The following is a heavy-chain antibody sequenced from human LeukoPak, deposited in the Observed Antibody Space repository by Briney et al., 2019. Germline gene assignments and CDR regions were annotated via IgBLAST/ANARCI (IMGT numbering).Heavy chain of an antibody. J-gene: IGHJ4*02. CDR3: ARGRGSKDY. Sequence: GGSLRLSCTVSGFPVSINSMSWVRQAPGKGLEWVSFIYSGGNTHYSDSVKGRFTISRDSSKNTLYLQMNSLRAEDTAVYYCARGRGSKDYWGQGTLVTVSS. CDR1: GFPVSINS. CDR2: IYSGGNT. V-gene: IGHV3-66*01. D-gene: IGHD1-26*01.